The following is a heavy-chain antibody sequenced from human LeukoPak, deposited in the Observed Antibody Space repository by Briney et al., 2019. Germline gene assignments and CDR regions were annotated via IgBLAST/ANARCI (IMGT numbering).Heavy chain of an antibody. V-gene: IGHV3-53*01. CDR2: IYSGGST. Sequence: GGSLRLSCAASGFTASSNYMSWVRQAPGKGLEWVSVIYSGGSTYYADSVKGRFTISRDNSKNTLYLQMNSLRAEDTAVYYCARIRGSYEEFDYWGQGTLVTVSS. J-gene: IGHJ4*02. CDR3: ARIRGSYEEFDY. CDR1: GFTASSNY. D-gene: IGHD1-26*01.